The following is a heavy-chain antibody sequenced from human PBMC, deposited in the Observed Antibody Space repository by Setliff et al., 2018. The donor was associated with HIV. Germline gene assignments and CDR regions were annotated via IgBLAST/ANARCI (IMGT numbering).Heavy chain of an antibody. CDR3: AREKNDYNNYYFDY. CDR1: GDFISSGSYY. Sequence: LSLTCIVSGDFISSGSYYWTWIRQPAGKGLEWIGRIYTSGSTYYNPSLKSRVTMSVTTSKNQFSLRLTSVTAADTAVYYCAREKNDYNNYYFDYWGQGTLVTVSS. CDR2: IYTSGST. D-gene: IGHD4-4*01. V-gene: IGHV4-61*02. J-gene: IGHJ4*02.